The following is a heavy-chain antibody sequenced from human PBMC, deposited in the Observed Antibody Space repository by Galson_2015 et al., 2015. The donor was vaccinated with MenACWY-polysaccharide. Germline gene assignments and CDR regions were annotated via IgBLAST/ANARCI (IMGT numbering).Heavy chain of an antibody. D-gene: IGHD6-13*01. CDR2: INQDGSEK. CDR1: GFTLSTHW. Sequence: SLRLSCASSGFTLSTHWESWVRQAPGKGLEWVAHINQDGSEKNYVDSVRGQFTTSRDNTKNSLYLQMNNMGAEDTAVYYCARTAVAHRGLDQWGQGTLVTVSS. CDR3: ARTAVAHRGLDQ. J-gene: IGHJ4*02. V-gene: IGHV3-7*03.